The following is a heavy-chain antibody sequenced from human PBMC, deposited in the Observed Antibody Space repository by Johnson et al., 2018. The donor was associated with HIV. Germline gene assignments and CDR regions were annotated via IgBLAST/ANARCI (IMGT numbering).Heavy chain of an antibody. Sequence: QVQLVESGGGVVQPGRSLRLSCAASGFTFSSYAMHWVRQAPGKGLEWVAVISSDGRNKYYADSVKGRFTVSRDNSKNTLYLQMNSLRAEDTAVYYCAKDPRSSSWYWDAFDIWGQGTMVTVSS. CDR2: ISSDGRNK. D-gene: IGHD6-13*01. CDR1: GFTFSSYA. J-gene: IGHJ3*02. CDR3: AKDPRSSSWYWDAFDI. V-gene: IGHV3-30-3*01.